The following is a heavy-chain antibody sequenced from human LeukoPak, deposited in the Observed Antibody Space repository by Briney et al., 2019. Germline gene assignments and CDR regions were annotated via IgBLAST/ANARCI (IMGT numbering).Heavy chain of an antibody. CDR3: AKDRPYCSSTSCPFDY. V-gene: IGHV3-23*01. CDR1: GFTFSSYA. D-gene: IGHD2-2*01. J-gene: IGHJ4*02. Sequence: GGSLRLSCAASGFTFSSYAMSWVRQAPGKGLEWVSAISGSGGSTYYADSVKGRFTISRDNSKNTLYLQMNSLRAEDTAVYYCAKDRPYCSSTSCPFDYWGQGTLVTVSS. CDR2: ISGSGGST.